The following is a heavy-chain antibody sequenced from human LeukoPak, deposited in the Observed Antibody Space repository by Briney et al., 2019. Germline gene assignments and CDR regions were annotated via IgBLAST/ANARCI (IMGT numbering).Heavy chain of an antibody. D-gene: IGHD3-22*01. CDR3: ARGGFHDRGGFYDH. CDR2: ISYDGSDN. J-gene: IGHJ5*02. Sequence: PGRSLRLSCAASRFTFSTYAMHSVRQAPGTGLEWVTAISYDGSDNYDSDSVKGRFSISRDNSKNTLYLQMNSLRAEDTAVYYCARGGFHDRGGFYDHWGQGTLVAVS. V-gene: IGHV3-30*04. CDR1: RFTFSTYA.